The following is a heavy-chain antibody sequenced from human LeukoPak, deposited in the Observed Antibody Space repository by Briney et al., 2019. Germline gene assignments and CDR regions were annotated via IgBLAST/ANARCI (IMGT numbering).Heavy chain of an antibody. CDR1: GGSISSYY. CDR3: ARGRDTAMVTDY. CDR2: IYYSGST. Sequence: PSETLSLTCIVSGGSISSYYWSWIRQPPGKGLEWIGYIYYSGSTNYNPSLKSRVTISVDTSKNQFSLKLSSVTAADTAVYYCARGRDTAMVTDYWGQGTLVTVSS. V-gene: IGHV4-59*01. J-gene: IGHJ4*02. D-gene: IGHD5-18*01.